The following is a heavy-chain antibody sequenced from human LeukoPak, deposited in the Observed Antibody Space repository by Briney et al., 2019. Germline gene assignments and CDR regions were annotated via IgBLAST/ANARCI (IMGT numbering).Heavy chain of an antibody. CDR2: IYHSGST. CDR1: GGSISSSNW. D-gene: IGHD3-10*01. Sequence: PSETLSLTCAVSGGSISSSNWWSWVRQPPGKGLEWIGEIYHSGSTNYNPSLRSRVTISVDKSKNQFSLKLGSVTAADTAVYYCARAAVRGATFDYWGQGALVTVSS. CDR3: ARAAVRGATFDY. V-gene: IGHV4-4*02. J-gene: IGHJ4*02.